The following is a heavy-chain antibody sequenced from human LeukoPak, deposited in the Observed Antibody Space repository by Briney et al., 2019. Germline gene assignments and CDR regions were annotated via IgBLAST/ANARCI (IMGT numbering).Heavy chain of an antibody. V-gene: IGHV3-30*03. Sequence: GGSLRLSCAASGFTFSSYGMYWVRQAPGKGLEWVAVISYDGSNKYYVDSVKGRFTISRDNSKNTLYLQMNSLRAEDTAVYYCARSGRRGYSYGYRFKYYFESWGQGTLVTVSS. CDR1: GFTFSSYG. D-gene: IGHD5-18*01. J-gene: IGHJ4*02. CDR2: ISYDGSNK. CDR3: ARSGRRGYSYGYRFKYYFES.